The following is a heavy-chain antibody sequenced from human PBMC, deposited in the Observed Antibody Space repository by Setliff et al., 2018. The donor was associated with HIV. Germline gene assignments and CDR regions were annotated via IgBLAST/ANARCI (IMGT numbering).Heavy chain of an antibody. V-gene: IGHV4-31*03. CDR1: GGSISSGYYY. CDR2: IYYSGST. Sequence: SETLSLTCTVSGGSISSGYYYWSWIRQHPGKGLEWIGYIYYSGSTYYNPSLKSRVTISVDTSKNQFSLKLSSVTAADTAVYYCARAAGTFNWFDPWGQGTLVTVSS. CDR3: ARAAGTFNWFDP. D-gene: IGHD1-1*01. J-gene: IGHJ5*02.